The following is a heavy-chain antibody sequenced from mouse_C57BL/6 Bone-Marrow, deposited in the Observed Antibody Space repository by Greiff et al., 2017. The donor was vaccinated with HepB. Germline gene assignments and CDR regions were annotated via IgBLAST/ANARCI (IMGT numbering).Heavy chain of an antibody. V-gene: IGHV1-81*01. Sequence: VKLQHSGAELARPGASVKLSCKASGYTFTSYGISWVKQRTGQGLEWIGEIYPRSGNTYYNEKFKGKATLTADKSSSTAYMELRSLTSEDSAVYYCARGGGFAYWGQGTLVTVSA. CDR1: GYTFTSYG. CDR2: IYPRSGNT. J-gene: IGHJ3*01. CDR3: ARGGGFAY.